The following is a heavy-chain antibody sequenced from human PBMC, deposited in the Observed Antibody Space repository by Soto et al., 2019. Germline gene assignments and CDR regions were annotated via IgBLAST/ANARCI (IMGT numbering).Heavy chain of an antibody. CDR3: ARGSGYDFWSGYYTLFDY. V-gene: IGHV4-34*01. D-gene: IGHD3-3*01. J-gene: IGHJ4*02. Sequence: SETLSLTCAVYGGSFSGYYWSWIRQPPGKGLEWIGEINHSGSTNYNPSLKSRVTISVDTSKNQFSLKLSSVTAADTAVYYCARGSGYDFWSGYYTLFDYWGQGTLVTVSS. CDR1: GGSFSGYY. CDR2: INHSGST.